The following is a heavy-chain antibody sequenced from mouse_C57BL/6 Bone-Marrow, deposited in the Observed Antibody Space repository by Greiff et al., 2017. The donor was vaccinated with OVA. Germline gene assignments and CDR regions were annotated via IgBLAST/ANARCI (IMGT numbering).Heavy chain of an antibody. J-gene: IGHJ2*01. CDR3: TTYRY. Sequence: EVQLQQSGAELVRPGASVKLSCTASGFNIKADYMHWVKERPEQGLEWIGWIDPENGDTEYASKFQGKATITADTSSKTVYLHLSSLTSEDTAVYYCTTYRYWGQGTTLTVSS. CDR1: GFNIKADY. CDR2: IDPENGDT. V-gene: IGHV14-4*01.